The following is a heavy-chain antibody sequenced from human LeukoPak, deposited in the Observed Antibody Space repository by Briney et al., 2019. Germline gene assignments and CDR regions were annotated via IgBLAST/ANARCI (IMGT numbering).Heavy chain of an antibody. CDR1: GGSISSYY. V-gene: IGHV4-4*07. Sequence: SETLSLTCTVFGGSISSYYWSWIRQTAGKGLEWIGRIYNTGSTDYSPSLRSRVTISVDKSKNQLSLKLNSVTAAGTAVYYCASSAAVGGVKWFDPWGQGTLVTVSS. J-gene: IGHJ5*02. CDR2: IYNTGST. CDR3: ASSAAVGGVKWFDP. D-gene: IGHD6-19*01.